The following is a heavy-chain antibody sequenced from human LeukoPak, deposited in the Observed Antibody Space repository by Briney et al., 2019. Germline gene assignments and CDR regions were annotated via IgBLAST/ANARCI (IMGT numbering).Heavy chain of an antibody. CDR3: AKNRDSSDYPRDIDF. CDR2: IRHDGSYQ. D-gene: IGHD3-22*01. J-gene: IGHJ4*02. Sequence: GGSLRLSCAAFGFTFSSYGMHWVRQTPDKGLEWVAFIRHDGSYQQYADSVKGRFTVSRDNSKDMVYLQMNSLRTEDTAVYYCAKNRDSSDYPRDIDFWGQGTLVTVSS. CDR1: GFTFSSYG. V-gene: IGHV3-30*02.